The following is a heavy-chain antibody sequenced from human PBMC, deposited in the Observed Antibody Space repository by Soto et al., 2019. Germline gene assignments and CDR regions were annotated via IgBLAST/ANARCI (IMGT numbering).Heavy chain of an antibody. CDR3: ARLRGDSYFYYYMDV. D-gene: IGHD5-12*01. CDR1: GGPIRSSNYY. Sequence: QLQLQESGPGLVKPSETLSLTCTVPGGPIRSSNYYWGWIRQPPGKGLEWIGNIYYSGTLYYNPSLKRRVAISMDKYKNQFSLGVNSVTPADTAVYYCARLRGDSYFYYYMDVWGKGTTVTVSS. CDR2: IYYSGTL. J-gene: IGHJ6*03. V-gene: IGHV4-39*01.